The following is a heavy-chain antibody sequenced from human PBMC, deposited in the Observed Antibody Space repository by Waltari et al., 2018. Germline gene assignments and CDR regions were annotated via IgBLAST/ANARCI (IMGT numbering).Heavy chain of an antibody. Sequence: QVQLQQWGAGLLKPSETLSLTCAVYGGSFRGYYWRWIRQPPGKGLEWIGEINHSGSTNYNPSLKSRVTISVDTSKNQFSLKLSSVTAADTAVYYCARGRRWYYDSSGLDYWGQGTLVTVSS. CDR3: ARGRRWYYDSSGLDY. J-gene: IGHJ4*02. D-gene: IGHD3-22*01. V-gene: IGHV4-34*01. CDR1: GGSFRGYY. CDR2: INHSGST.